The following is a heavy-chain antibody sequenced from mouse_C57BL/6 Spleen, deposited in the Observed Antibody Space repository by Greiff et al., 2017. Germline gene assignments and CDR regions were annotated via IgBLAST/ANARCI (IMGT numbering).Heavy chain of an antibody. J-gene: IGHJ4*01. CDR3: TTYEECSSNYAMDY. D-gene: IGHD1-1*01. V-gene: IGHV14-4*01. CDR2: IDPEIGDT. Sequence: EVQLQQSGAALVRPGASVKLSCPASGFNFKDDYMPWVNPRPEQGLEWIGWIDPEIGDTEYASKFQGKATITADTYSNTAYLQISRLTSEDTAVYYCTTYEECSSNYAMDYWGQGTSVPVTS. CDR1: GFNFKDDY.